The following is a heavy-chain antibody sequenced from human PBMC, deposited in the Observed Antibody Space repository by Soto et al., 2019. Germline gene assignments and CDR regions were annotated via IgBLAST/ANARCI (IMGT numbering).Heavy chain of an antibody. V-gene: IGHV1-69*02. CDR3: AREPTHHCSGGSCYSAGGGDGDY. CDR2: IIPILGIA. Sequence: QVQLVQSGAEVKKPGSSVMVSCKASGGTFSSYTISWVRQAPGQGLEWMGRIIPILGIANYAQKFQGRVTITADKSTSTAYMELSSLRSEDTAVYYCAREPTHHCSGGSCYSAGGGDGDYWGQGTLVTVSS. CDR1: GGTFSSYT. D-gene: IGHD2-15*01. J-gene: IGHJ4*02.